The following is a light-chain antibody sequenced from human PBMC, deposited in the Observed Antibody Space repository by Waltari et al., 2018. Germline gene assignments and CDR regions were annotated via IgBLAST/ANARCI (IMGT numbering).Light chain of an antibody. V-gene: IGKV4-1*01. Sequence: DIVMTXSPDSLAVSLGERATINCMSSQSVLYSSNNKNYLAWYQQKPGQPPKLLIYWASTRESGVPDRFSGSGSGTDFTLTISSLQAEDVAVYYCQQYYSTPRTFGXGTKVEIK. J-gene: IGKJ1*01. CDR3: QQYYSTPRT. CDR2: WAS. CDR1: QSVLYSSNNKNY.